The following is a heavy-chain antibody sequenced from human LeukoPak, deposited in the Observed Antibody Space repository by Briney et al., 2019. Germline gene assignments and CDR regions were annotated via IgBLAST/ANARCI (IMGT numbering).Heavy chain of an antibody. CDR3: AKAYYDSSGYSYYFDY. Sequence: GSLRLSCAASGFPFSAYSMNWVRQAPGKGLEWVSSISGSNSYMFYADSVKGRFTISRDNAKNSLYLQMNSLRAEDTAVYYCAKAYYDSSGYSYYFDYWGQGTLVTVSS. CDR2: ISGSNSYM. J-gene: IGHJ4*02. V-gene: IGHV3-21*01. CDR1: GFPFSAYS. D-gene: IGHD3-22*01.